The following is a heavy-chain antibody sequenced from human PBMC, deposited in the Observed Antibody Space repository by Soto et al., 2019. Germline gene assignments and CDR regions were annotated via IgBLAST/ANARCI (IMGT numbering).Heavy chain of an antibody. J-gene: IGHJ6*02. CDR3: ARDLVSRGSYPRYYYYGMDV. Sequence: SVKVSCKASGGTFSSYAISWVRQAPGQGLEWMGGIIPIFGTANYAQKFQGRVTITADESTSTAYMELSSVRSEDTAVYYCARDLVSRGSYPRYYYYGMDVWGQGTTVTVSS. V-gene: IGHV1-69*13. CDR2: IIPIFGTA. CDR1: GGTFSSYA. D-gene: IGHD1-26*01.